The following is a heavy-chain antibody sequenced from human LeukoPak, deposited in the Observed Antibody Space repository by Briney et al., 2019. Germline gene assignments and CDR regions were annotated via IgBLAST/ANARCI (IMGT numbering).Heavy chain of an antibody. CDR1: GGSISIYY. CDR2: IYNSGNT. Sequence: KASETLSLTCTVSGGSISIYYWSWIRQPPGKGLEWIGYIYNSGNTNYNPSLKSRVIISVDTSKNQFSLKLSSVTAADTAVYYCARDCELGFWGQGILVTVSS. J-gene: IGHJ4*02. CDR3: ARDCELGF. D-gene: IGHD1-7*01. V-gene: IGHV4-59*01.